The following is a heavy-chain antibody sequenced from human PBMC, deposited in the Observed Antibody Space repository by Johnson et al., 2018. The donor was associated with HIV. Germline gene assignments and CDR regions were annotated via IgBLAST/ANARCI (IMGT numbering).Heavy chain of an antibody. CDR1: GFTVSSNY. V-gene: IGHV3-66*01. J-gene: IGHJ3*02. CDR3: ARDLRGFFYYDSSGYSLDDAFDI. D-gene: IGHD3-22*01. CDR2: IYSGGST. Sequence: VQLVESGGGLVQPGGSLRLSCAASGFTVSSNYMSWVRQAPGKGLEWVSVIYSGGSTYYADSVKGRFTISRDNSKNTLYLQMNSLRAEDTAVYYCARDLRGFFYYDSSGYSLDDAFDIWGQGTMVTVSS.